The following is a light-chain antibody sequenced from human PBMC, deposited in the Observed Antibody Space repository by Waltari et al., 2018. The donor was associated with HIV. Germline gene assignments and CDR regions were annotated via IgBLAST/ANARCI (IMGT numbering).Light chain of an antibody. J-gene: IGKJ2*01. CDR1: QSVRSN. V-gene: IGKV3-11*01. Sequence: EIVLTQSPATLSLSRGERATLSCRASQSVRSNLAWYHHNPVPPPSLLIYDASNRATSSPGRFSGSGSGTGFTLTITSLEPEDFAVYYCQQRSNWPRMYTFGQGTKLEIK. CDR3: QQRSNWPRMYT. CDR2: DAS.